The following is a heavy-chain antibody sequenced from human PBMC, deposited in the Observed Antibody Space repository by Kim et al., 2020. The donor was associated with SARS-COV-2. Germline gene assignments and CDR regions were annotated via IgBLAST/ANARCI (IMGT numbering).Heavy chain of an antibody. CDR1: GGSISSYY. CDR3: ARGVVQIFYGAPTHYSFDY. Sequence: SETLSLTCTVSGGSISSYYWSWIRQPPGKGLEWIGYIYYIGSTNYNPSLKSRVTISVDTSKNQFSLKLSSVTAADTAVYYCARGVVQIFYGAPTHYSFDYWGQGTLVTVSS. J-gene: IGHJ4*02. CDR2: IYYIGST. V-gene: IGHV4-59*01. D-gene: IGHD4-17*01.